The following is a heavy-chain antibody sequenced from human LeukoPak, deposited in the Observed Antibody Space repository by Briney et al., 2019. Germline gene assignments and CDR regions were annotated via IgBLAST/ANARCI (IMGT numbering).Heavy chain of an antibody. CDR3: ARVVPAAIYIYYYYYYMDV. V-gene: IGHV4-34*01. CDR2: INHSGST. Sequence: SETLSLTCAVYGGSFSGYYWSWIRQPPGKGLEWIGEINHSGSTNYNPSLKSRVTVSVDTSKNQFSLKLSSVTAADTAVYYCARVVPAAIYIYYYYYYMDVWGKGPTVTVSS. CDR1: GGSFSGYY. J-gene: IGHJ6*03. D-gene: IGHD2-2*01.